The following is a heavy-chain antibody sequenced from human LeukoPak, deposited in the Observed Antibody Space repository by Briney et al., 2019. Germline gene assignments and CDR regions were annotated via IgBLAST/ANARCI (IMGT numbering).Heavy chain of an antibody. Sequence: GGSLRLSCAASGFTFSGYSMNWVRQAPGKGLEWVSYISHGTTARYYADSVKGRFTISRDDAKNSLYLQMNSLRAEDTAVYYCAREEYYYDRSGFYIRCFDYWGLGTLVTVSS. CDR2: ISHGTTAR. CDR1: GFTFSGYS. J-gene: IGHJ4*02. V-gene: IGHV3-48*04. D-gene: IGHD3-22*01. CDR3: AREEYYYDRSGFYIRCFDY.